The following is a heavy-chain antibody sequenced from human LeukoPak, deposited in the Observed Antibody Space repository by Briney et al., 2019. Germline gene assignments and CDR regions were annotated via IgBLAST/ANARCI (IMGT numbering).Heavy chain of an antibody. CDR1: GVSISSSNW. CDR2: IYHSGST. J-gene: IGHJ6*04. D-gene: IGHD3-9*01. V-gene: IGHV4-4*02. CDR3: ARGHYDILTGYHYGMDV. Sequence: SGTLSLTCAVSGVSISSSNWWSWVRQPPGKGLEWIGEIYHSGSTNYNPSLKSRVTISVDKSKNQFSLKLSSVTAADTAVYYCARGHYDILTGYHYGMDVWGKGTTVTVSS.